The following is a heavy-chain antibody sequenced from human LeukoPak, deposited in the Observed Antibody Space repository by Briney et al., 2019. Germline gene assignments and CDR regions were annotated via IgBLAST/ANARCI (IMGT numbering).Heavy chain of an antibody. Sequence: SVKVSCKASGGTFSSHAISWVRQAPGQGLEWMGGIIPIFGTANYAQKFQGRVTITADESTSTAYMELSSLRSEDTAVYYCARLEGPTGGYFDYWGQGTLVTVSS. V-gene: IGHV1-69*01. D-gene: IGHD7-27*01. CDR3: ARLEGPTGGYFDY. CDR2: IIPIFGTA. CDR1: GGTFSSHA. J-gene: IGHJ4*02.